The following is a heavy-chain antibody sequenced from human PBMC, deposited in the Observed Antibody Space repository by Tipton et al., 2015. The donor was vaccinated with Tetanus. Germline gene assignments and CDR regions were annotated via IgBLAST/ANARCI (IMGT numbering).Heavy chain of an antibody. V-gene: IGHV3-9*01. J-gene: IGHJ4*02. D-gene: IGHD4-17*01. CDR1: GFTFADYA. CDR2: ISWNRGSI. CDR3: AKDTIGRATAVDY. Sequence: SLRLSCAASGFTFADYAMHWVRQAPGKGLEWVSGISWNRGSIGYADSVKGRFTISRDNAKNSLYLQMNSLRAEDTALYYCAKDTIGRATAVDYWGQGTLVTVSS.